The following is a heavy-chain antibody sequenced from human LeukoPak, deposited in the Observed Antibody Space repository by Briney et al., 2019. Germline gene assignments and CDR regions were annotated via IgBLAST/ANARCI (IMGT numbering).Heavy chain of an antibody. Sequence: PGGCLRLSCASSVFTFSRYWMHCVRQAPGRGVVWVLRINSDGSSTSYADSVKGRFTISRDNVKNTLYLQMNSLRAEDTAVYYCARAGRYYDFSTPHIDYWGQGTLVTVSS. CDR3: ARAGRYYDFSTPHIDY. CDR2: INSDGSST. CDR1: VFTFSRYW. V-gene: IGHV3-74*01. D-gene: IGHD3-3*01. J-gene: IGHJ4*02.